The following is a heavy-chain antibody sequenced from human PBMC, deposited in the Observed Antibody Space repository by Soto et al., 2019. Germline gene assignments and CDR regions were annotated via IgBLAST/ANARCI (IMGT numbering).Heavy chain of an antibody. D-gene: IGHD2-2*01. CDR2: INPETGAT. V-gene: IGHV1-2*02. Sequence: ASGKVSCKASGYTFTGYYVHWVREAPGQGLEWMGWINPETGATSYAQKFQGRVTLSRDTSINTAYLELSSLRFDDAAVYFCARERYQVISDGMDVWGQGTTVTVS. CDR1: GYTFTGYY. J-gene: IGHJ6*02. CDR3: ARERYQVISDGMDV.